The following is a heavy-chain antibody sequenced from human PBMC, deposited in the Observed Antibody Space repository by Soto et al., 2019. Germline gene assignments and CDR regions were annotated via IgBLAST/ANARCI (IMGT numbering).Heavy chain of an antibody. CDR2: IYYSGSA. V-gene: IGHV4-61*01. CDR3: ARQFTDGYNVLGY. J-gene: IGHJ4*02. D-gene: IGHD5-12*01. CDR1: GGSVSSGSYY. Sequence: ETLSLTCTVSGGSVSSGSYYWSWIRQPPGKRLEWIWNIYYSGSANFNPSLKSRVTISVDRSKNQFSLKVNSVTAADTAVYFCARQFTDGYNVLGYWGRGILVTVSS.